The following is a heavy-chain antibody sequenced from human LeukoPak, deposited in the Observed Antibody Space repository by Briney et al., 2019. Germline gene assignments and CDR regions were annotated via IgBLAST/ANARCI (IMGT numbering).Heavy chain of an antibody. CDR2: IRYDGSNK. V-gene: IGHV3-30*02. CDR1: GFTFSSYA. CDR3: AKEGTPYTYYYMDV. J-gene: IGHJ6*03. D-gene: IGHD2-15*01. Sequence: GGSLRLSCAASGFTFSSYAMHWVRQAPGKGLEWVAFIRYDGSNKYYADSVKGRFTISRDNSKNTLYLQMNSLRAEDTAVYYCAKEGTPYTYYYMDVWGKGTTVTVSS.